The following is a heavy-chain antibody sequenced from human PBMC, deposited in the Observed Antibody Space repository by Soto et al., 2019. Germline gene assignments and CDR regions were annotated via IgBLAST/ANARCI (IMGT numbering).Heavy chain of an antibody. V-gene: IGHV4-59*01. D-gene: IGHD4-17*01. CDR3: ARDPGSPYGNWFDP. J-gene: IGHJ5*02. CDR2: IYYSGST. CDR1: GGSISSYY. Sequence: PSETLSLSCTVSGGSISSYYWSWIRQPPGKGLEWIGYIYYSGSTNYNPSLKSRVTISVDTSKNQFSLKLSSVTAADTAVYYCARDPGSPYGNWFDPWGQGTLVTVS.